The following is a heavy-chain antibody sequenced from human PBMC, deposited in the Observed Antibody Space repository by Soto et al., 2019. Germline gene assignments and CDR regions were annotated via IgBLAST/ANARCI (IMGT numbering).Heavy chain of an antibody. D-gene: IGHD3-16*01. Sequence: QVQLVESGGGVVQPGTSLRVSCVGSGFTFRSYVIHWVRRAPGKGLEWVALTSYDGTDKYYGDSVRGRFTISRDNSRNTVALQMDSLRLENTARYYCARWGTTGGLDVWGQGTLVSVSS. J-gene: IGHJ1*01. CDR2: TSYDGTDK. V-gene: IGHV3-30*19. CDR3: ARWGTTGGLDV. CDR1: GFTFRSYV.